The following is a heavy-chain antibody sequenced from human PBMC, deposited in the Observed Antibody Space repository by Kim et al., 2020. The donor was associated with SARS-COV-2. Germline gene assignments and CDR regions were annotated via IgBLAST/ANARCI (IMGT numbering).Heavy chain of an antibody. CDR2: ISGSSSTI. V-gene: IGHV3-48*02. CDR3: ARDPRRSTVTTLGRQHNPLDI. Sequence: GGSLRLSCAASGFTFSSCSMNWVRQAPGKGLEWISYISGSSSTIYYADSVKGRFTISRDNAKNSLYLQMNSLRDEDTAVYYCARDPRRSTVTTLGRQHNPLDIWGQGTLVTVSS. J-gene: IGHJ3*02. D-gene: IGHD4-17*01. CDR1: GFTFSSCS.